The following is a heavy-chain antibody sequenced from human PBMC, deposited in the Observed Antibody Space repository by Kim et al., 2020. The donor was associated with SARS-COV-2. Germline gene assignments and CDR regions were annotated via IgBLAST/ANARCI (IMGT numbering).Heavy chain of an antibody. D-gene: IGHD2-15*01. CDR2: ISAYNGNT. J-gene: IGHJ6*02. CDR1: GYTFTSYG. V-gene: IGHV1-18*04. CDR3: ARDPIVVVVAATRFYGMDV. Sequence: ASVKVSCKASGYTFTSYGISWVRQAPGQGLEWMGWISAYNGNTNYAQRPQGRVTMTTDTSTSTAYMELRGLRSDDTAVYYCARDPIVVVVAATRFYGMDVWGQGTTVTVSS.